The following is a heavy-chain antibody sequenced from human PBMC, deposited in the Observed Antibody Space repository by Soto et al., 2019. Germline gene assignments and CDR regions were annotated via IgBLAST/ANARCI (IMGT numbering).Heavy chain of an antibody. V-gene: IGHV5-51*01. Sequence: PGESLKISCQGSGYSFTTYWIGWVRQMPGKGLEGMVIIYPGDSDTRYSPSFQGQVTISAGKSINTTYLQWSSLKASDTAIYYCARQAAAGKYYYAMDVWGQGTTVTVSS. J-gene: IGHJ6*02. CDR1: GYSFTTYW. CDR2: IYPGDSDT. D-gene: IGHD6-13*01. CDR3: ARQAAAGKYYYAMDV.